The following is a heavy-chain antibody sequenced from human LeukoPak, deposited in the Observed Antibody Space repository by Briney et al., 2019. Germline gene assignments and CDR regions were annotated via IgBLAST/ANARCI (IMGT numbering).Heavy chain of an antibody. D-gene: IGHD3-10*01. CDR2: INAVNGNT. V-gene: IGHV1-3*03. J-gene: IGHJ4*02. CDR1: GYIFTSYA. Sequence: ASVKVSCKASGYIFTSYAMHWVRQAPGQRLEWMGWINAVNGNTKYSQEFQGRVTITRDTSASTAYMELSSLRSEDMAVYYCAREERGRWFGESPVGDYWGQGTLVTVSS. CDR3: AREERGRWFGESPVGDY.